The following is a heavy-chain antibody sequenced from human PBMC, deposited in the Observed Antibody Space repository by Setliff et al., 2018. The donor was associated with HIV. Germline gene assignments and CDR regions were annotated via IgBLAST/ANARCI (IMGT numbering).Heavy chain of an antibody. Sequence: ASVKVSCKASGYTFTSYGISWVRQAPGQGLEWMGWISGYNGNTEYAQKFQGRVTMTTDTSTTIAYMELRSLRSDDTAVYYCARGGTHYDFWSGYRLGYFDLWGRGTLVTVSS. CDR2: ISGYNGNT. V-gene: IGHV1-18*04. D-gene: IGHD3-3*01. CDR3: ARGGTHYDFWSGYRLGYFDL. CDR1: GYTFTSYG. J-gene: IGHJ2*01.